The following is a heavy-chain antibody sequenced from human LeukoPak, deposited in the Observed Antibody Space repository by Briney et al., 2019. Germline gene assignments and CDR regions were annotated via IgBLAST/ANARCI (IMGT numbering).Heavy chain of an antibody. CDR1: GFTFSNNV. D-gene: IGHD2-2*01. Sequence: PGGSLRLSCAASGFTFSNNVMSWVRQAPGKGLEWVSTISHATGGTFSADSVKGRFTISRDNSKNTVFLQMNSLRAEDTALYYCAKGPFIVIPTGAFDSWGQGTMVTVSS. CDR2: ISHATGGT. V-gene: IGHV3-23*01. CDR3: AKGPFIVIPTGAFDS. J-gene: IGHJ3*02.